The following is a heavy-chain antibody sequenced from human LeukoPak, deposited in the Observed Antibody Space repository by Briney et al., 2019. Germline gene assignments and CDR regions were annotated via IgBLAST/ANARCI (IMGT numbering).Heavy chain of an antibody. CDR3: VKDLSDRDVDY. V-gene: IGHV3-64D*06. D-gene: IGHD2-21*02. Sequence: GGSLRLSCLGSGFTFSWYGMYWVREAPGRGLEYVSAISKNGGNTYYVDSVKGRFTISGDNSKNTLYLQMNSLRLEDTAVYFCVKDLSDRDVDYWGQGTLVTVSS. CDR2: ISKNGGNT. CDR1: GFTFSWYG. J-gene: IGHJ4*02.